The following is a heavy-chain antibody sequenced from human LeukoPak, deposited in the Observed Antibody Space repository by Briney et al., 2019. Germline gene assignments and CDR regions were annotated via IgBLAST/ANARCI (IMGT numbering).Heavy chain of an antibody. J-gene: IGHJ6*02. CDR1: GFTFSSYS. CDR3: ARDGGSDYGMDV. D-gene: IGHD6-25*01. CDR2: ISSSSSYI. Sequence: GGSLRLSCAASGFTFSSYSMNWVRQAPGKGLEWVSSISSSSSYIYYADSVKGRFTISRDNAKNSLYLQMNSLRAEDTAVYYCARDGGSDYGMDVWGQGTRSPSP. V-gene: IGHV3-21*01.